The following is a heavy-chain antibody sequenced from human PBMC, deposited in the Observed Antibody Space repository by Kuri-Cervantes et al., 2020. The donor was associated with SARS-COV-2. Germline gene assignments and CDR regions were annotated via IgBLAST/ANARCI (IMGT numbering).Heavy chain of an antibody. CDR2: IYYSGNT. CDR1: GGSINIANYY. D-gene: IGHD1-26*01. J-gene: IGHJ4*02. Sequence: SETLSLTCTVSGGSINIANYYWSWVRQPPGMGLEWIGHIYYSGNTYYNPSLKSRVSMSVGTSKNQFSLKLNAVTAADTAVYYCASPIIVGATDYWGQGILVTVSS. V-gene: IGHV4-30-4*08. CDR3: ASPIIVGATDY.